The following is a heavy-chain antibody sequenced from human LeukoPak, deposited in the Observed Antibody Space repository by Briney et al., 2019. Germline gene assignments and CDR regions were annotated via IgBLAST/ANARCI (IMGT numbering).Heavy chain of an antibody. Sequence: SETLSLTCAASGGSISSSNWWSWVRQPPGKGLEWIGEIYHSGSTNYNPSLKSRVTISVDKSKNQFSLKLSSVTAADTAVYYCATPAAAGTYYGMDVWGQGTTVTVSS. V-gene: IGHV4-4*02. J-gene: IGHJ6*02. D-gene: IGHD6-13*01. CDR2: IYHSGST. CDR3: ATPAAAGTYYGMDV. CDR1: GGSISSSNW.